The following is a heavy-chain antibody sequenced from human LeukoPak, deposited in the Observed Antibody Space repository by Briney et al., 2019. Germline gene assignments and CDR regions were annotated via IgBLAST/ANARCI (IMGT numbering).Heavy chain of an antibody. D-gene: IGHD3-22*01. J-gene: IGHJ6*03. Sequence: PSETLSLTCTVSGGSISSYYWSWIRQPPGKGLEWIGYIYYSGSTNYNPSLKSRVTISVDTSKNQFSLKLSSVTAADTAVYYCASSRDDSSGYYYMDVWGKGTTVTISS. CDR1: GGSISSYY. CDR2: IYYSGST. V-gene: IGHV4-59*01. CDR3: ASSRDDSSGYYYMDV.